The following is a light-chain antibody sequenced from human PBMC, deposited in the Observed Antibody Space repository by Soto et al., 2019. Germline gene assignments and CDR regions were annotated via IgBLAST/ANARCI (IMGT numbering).Light chain of an antibody. Sequence: DIQMTQSPSSLSASVGDRVTITCRASQGISNYLAWYQQKPGKVPKLLIYAASTLQSGVPSRFSGSVSVTDFTLTISSLQPEDVATYYCQKYYSAPPITFGQGTRLEIK. CDR2: AAS. J-gene: IGKJ5*01. CDR3: QKYYSAPPIT. CDR1: QGISNY. V-gene: IGKV1-27*01.